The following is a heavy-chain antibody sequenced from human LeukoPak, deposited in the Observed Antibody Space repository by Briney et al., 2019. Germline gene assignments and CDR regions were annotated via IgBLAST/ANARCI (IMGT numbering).Heavy chain of an antibody. CDR3: ARTFYYDSCGPYFDY. Sequence: GASVKVSCKASGYTFTGYYMHWVRQAPGQGLEWMGWIDPNSGGTNYAQKFQGRVTMTRDTSITTAYMELSRLRSDDTAVYYCARTFYYDSCGPYFDYWGQGTLVTVSS. D-gene: IGHD3-22*01. CDR1: GYTFTGYY. V-gene: IGHV1-2*02. CDR2: IDPNSGGT. J-gene: IGHJ4*02.